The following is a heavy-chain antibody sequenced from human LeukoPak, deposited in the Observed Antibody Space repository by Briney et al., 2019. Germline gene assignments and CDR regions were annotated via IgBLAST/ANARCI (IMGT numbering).Heavy chain of an antibody. CDR2: INHSGGS. CDR3: ARGRGIKSPIRDPWDY. CDR1: GTSFSGFY. Sequence: SEALSLNCAVYGTSFSGFYWSWIRQPPGKGLGWIGEINHSGGSSYNPSLKSRVTISVDTSKNQFSLKLTSLTAADTAVYFCARGRGIKSPIRDPWDYCGQGTLVTVSS. V-gene: IGHV4-34*01. J-gene: IGHJ4*02. D-gene: IGHD1-26*01.